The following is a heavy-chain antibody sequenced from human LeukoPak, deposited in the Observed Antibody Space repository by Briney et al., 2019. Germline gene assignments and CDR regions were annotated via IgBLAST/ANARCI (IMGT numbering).Heavy chain of an antibody. CDR3: ARDQGSGWYFATYCYYGMDV. D-gene: IGHD6-19*01. V-gene: IGHV1-2*04. J-gene: IGHJ6*04. Sequence: GASVRVSCKASGYTFTGYYMHWVRQAPGQGLEWMGWINPNSGGTNYAQKFQGWVTMTRDTSISAAYMELSRLRSDDTAVYYCARDQGSGWYFATYCYYGMDVWGKGTTVTVSS. CDR1: GYTFTGYY. CDR2: INPNSGGT.